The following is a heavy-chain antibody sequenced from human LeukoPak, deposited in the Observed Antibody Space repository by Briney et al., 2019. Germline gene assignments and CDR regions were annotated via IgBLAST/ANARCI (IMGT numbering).Heavy chain of an antibody. J-gene: IGHJ6*02. CDR2: INHSGST. CDR3: ASVPYYYGMDV. D-gene: IGHD3-10*02. CDR1: GGSFSGYY. V-gene: IGHV4-34*01. Sequence: SETLSLTCAVYGGSFSGYYWSWIRQPPGKGLEWIGEINHSGSTNYNPSLKSRVTISVDTSKNQFSLKLSSVTAADTAVYYCASVPYYYGMDVWGQGTTVTVSS.